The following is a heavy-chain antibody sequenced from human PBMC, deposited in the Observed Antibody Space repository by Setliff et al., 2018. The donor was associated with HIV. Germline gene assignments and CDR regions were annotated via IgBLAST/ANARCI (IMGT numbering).Heavy chain of an antibody. CDR3: ARPSSGSGSYSAFDI. J-gene: IGHJ3*02. CDR1: GYSFTSYW. Sequence: GASLTLSCKGSGYSFTSYWIGWVRQMPGKGLEWMGIIYPGDSDTRYSPSFQGQVTISADKSISTAYLQWSSLKASDTAMYYCARPSSGSGSYSAFDIWGQGTMVTVSS. V-gene: IGHV5-51*01. D-gene: IGHD3-10*01. CDR2: IYPGDSDT.